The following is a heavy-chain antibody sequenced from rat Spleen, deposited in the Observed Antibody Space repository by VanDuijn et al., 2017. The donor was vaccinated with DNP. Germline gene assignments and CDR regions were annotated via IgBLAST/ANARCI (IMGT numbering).Heavy chain of an antibody. V-gene: IGHV5-25*01. CDR1: GFIFSDHN. D-gene: IGHD1-11*01. CDR3: ARRTRAQGAMDA. CDR2: ITSSGGST. J-gene: IGHJ4*01. Sequence: EVQLVESGGASVQPGRSLKLSCAASGFIFSDHNMAWIRQVPGKGLEWVASITSSGGSTYYPDSVKGRFTISRDNAKNTLYLQMNSLRSEDTATYYCARRTRAQGAMDAWGQGTSVTVSS.